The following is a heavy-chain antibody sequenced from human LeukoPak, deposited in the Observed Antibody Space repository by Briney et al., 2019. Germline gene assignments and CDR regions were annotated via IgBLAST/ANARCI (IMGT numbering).Heavy chain of an antibody. V-gene: IGHV3-21*01. J-gene: IGHJ4*02. Sequence: NAGGSLRLSCEASGFIFNSYGMNWFRQAPGRGLEWVSSISSTGSYIFYADSVKGRFTISRDDAKNSVYLQMNTLRAEDTGIYYCARSEGGSENYWGQGILVAVSS. CDR3: ARSEGGSENY. CDR2: ISSTGSYI. CDR1: GFIFNSYG. D-gene: IGHD1-26*01.